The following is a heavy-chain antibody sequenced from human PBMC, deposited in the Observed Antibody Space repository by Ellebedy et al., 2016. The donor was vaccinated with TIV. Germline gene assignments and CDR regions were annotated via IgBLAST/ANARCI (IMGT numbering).Heavy chain of an antibody. J-gene: IGHJ4*02. CDR3: SKEIHPMTTAY. CDR2: IYYDGRT. CDR1: GFTVSNTY. V-gene: IGHV3-53*01. Sequence: GESLKISCAASGFTVSNTYMSWVRQAPGKGLEWLSVIYYDGRTGYADSVRGRFSISRDNSKNTLYLQMNSLRAEDTAVYYCSKEIHPMTTAYWGQGTLVTVSS. D-gene: IGHD4-17*01.